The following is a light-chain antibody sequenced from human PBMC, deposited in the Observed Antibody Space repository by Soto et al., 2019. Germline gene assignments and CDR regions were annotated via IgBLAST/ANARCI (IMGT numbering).Light chain of an antibody. CDR2: DAS. Sequence: EIVLTQSPATLSLSPGERATLSCRASQSVSSYLAWYQQKPGQAPRLLIYDASNRATGIPARFSGSGSGTDFTLTISSLEAEDFGVYYCQQRSICPADTFGQGTKLEIK. J-gene: IGKJ2*01. CDR3: QQRSICPADT. CDR1: QSVSSY. V-gene: IGKV3-11*01.